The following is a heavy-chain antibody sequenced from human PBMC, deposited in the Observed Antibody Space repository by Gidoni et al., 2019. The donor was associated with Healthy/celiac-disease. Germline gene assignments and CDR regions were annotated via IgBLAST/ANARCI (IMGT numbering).Heavy chain of an antibody. Sequence: QVQLVQSGAEVKKPGSSVKVSCKASGGTFSSYAISWVRQAPGQGLEWMGGIIPIFGTANYAQKFQGRVTITADESTSTAYMELSSLRSEDTAVYYCARDPPGITIFGVVNDYYYGMDVWGQGTTVTVSS. CDR1: GGTFSSYA. CDR3: ARDPPGITIFGVVNDYYYGMDV. J-gene: IGHJ6*02. V-gene: IGHV1-69*01. D-gene: IGHD3-3*01. CDR2: IIPIFGTA.